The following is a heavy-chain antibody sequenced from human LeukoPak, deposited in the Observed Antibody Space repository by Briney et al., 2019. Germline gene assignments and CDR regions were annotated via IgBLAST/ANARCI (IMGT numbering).Heavy chain of an antibody. J-gene: IGHJ4*02. V-gene: IGHV4-4*09. CDR3: ASTYYYDSSGSATPTYYFAY. D-gene: IGHD3-22*01. CDR1: GGSISSYY. Sequence: SETLSLTCTVSGGSISSYYYSWIRQPPGKGLEWTGYIYTSGSTNYNPSLESRVTISVDRSKNQFSLKLSSVTAADTAVYYCASTYYYDSSGSATPTYYFAYWGQGILVTVSS. CDR2: IYTSGST.